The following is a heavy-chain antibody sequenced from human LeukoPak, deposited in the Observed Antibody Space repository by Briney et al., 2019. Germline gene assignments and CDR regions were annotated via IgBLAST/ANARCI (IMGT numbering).Heavy chain of an antibody. V-gene: IGHV1-8*03. J-gene: IGHJ6*03. CDR1: GYTFTSYD. D-gene: IGHD5-18*01. CDR3: ARVQLWSPYYYYYYMDV. CDR2: MNPNSGNT. Sequence: GPVKVSCKASGYTFTSYDINWVRQATGQGLEWMGWMNPNSGNTGYAQKFQGRVTITRNTSISTAYMELSSLRSGDTAVYYCARVQLWSPYYYYYYMDVWGKGTTVTVSS.